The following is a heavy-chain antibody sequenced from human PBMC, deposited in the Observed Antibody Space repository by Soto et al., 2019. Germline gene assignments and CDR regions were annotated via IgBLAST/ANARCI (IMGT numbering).Heavy chain of an antibody. CDR2: INHSGST. CDR1: GGSFSGYY. J-gene: IGHJ4*02. CDR3: ARGRVVVITDYFDY. D-gene: IGHD3-22*01. V-gene: IGHV4-34*01. Sequence: ETLSLTCAVYGGSFSGYYWSWIRQPPGKGLEWIGEINHSGSTNYNPSLKSRVTISVDTSKNQFSLKLSSVTAADTAVYYCARGRVVVITDYFDYWGQGTLVTVSS.